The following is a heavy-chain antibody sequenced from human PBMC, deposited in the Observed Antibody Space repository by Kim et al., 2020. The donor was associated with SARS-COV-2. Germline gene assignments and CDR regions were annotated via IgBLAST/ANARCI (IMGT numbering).Heavy chain of an antibody. D-gene: IGHD6-19*01. Sequence: DNTKYSQKFQGRVTSTRDTSASTAYMELTSLRSEDTAMYYCARGRGWAFDYWGQGTLVTVAS. CDR2: DNT. V-gene: IGHV1-3*01. CDR3: ARGRGWAFDY. J-gene: IGHJ4*02.